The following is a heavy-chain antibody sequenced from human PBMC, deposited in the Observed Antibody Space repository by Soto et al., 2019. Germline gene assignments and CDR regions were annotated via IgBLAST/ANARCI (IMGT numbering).Heavy chain of an antibody. CDR2: IWFDGSDK. V-gene: IGHV3-33*01. D-gene: IGHD2-15*01. CDR3: ARLYCSASSCYSVGAFDI. J-gene: IGHJ3*02. CDR1: GFTFSSYG. Sequence: GGSLRLSCAASGFTFSSYGMHWVRQAPGKGLEWVALIWFDGSDKYYTESVKGRFTISRDNSKSTLYLQMNSLRAEDTAVYYCARLYCSASSCYSVGAFDIRGPGTMVTVSS.